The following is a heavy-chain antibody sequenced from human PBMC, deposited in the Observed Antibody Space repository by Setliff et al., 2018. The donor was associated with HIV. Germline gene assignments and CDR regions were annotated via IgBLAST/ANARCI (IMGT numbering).Heavy chain of an antibody. V-gene: IGHV4-59*01. D-gene: IGHD6-13*01. CDR3: ARVNLEAAVPPWWYFDS. J-gene: IGHJ4*02. CDR2: IYFTGSS. Sequence: SETLSLTCSVSSGSITSYYWSWIRQPPGKGLEWIGSIYFTGSSDNNPSLKSRVTLSVDTSKHQFSLKLSSVTAADTAVYYCARVNLEAAVPPWWYFDSWGQGTLVTVSS. CDR1: SGSITSYY.